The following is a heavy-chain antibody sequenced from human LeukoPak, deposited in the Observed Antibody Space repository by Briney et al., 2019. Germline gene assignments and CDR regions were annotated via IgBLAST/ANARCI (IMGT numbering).Heavy chain of an antibody. D-gene: IGHD1-26*01. J-gene: IGHJ4*02. CDR1: GGSISSYY. V-gene: IGHV4-59*01. CDR3: ARDYSGSLDY. CDR2: IYYSRST. Sequence: SETLSLTCTVSGGSISSYYWSWIRQPPGKGLEWIGYIYYSRSTNYNPSLKSRVTISVDTSKNQFSLKLSSVTAADTAVYYCARDYSGSLDYWRQGTLVTVSS.